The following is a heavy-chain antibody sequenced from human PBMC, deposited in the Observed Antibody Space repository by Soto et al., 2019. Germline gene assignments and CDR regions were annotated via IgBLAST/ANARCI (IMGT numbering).Heavy chain of an antibody. V-gene: IGHV1-3*01. CDR2: INAGNGNT. Sequence: QVQLVQSGAEVKKPGASVKVSCKASGYTFTSYAMHWVRQAPGQRLEWKGWINAGNGNTKYSQKFQGRVTITRDTSASTAYMELSSLRSEDTAGYYCASGYDFWSGGAYMYVRGKGTTVTVSS. CDR3: ASGYDFWSGGAYMYV. CDR1: GYTFTSYA. J-gene: IGHJ6*03. D-gene: IGHD3-3*01.